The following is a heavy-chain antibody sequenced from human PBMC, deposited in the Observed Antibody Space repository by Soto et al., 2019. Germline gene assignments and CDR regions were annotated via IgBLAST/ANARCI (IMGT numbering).Heavy chain of an antibody. CDR3: ARDSDYYYGMDV. Sequence: SVKVSCKASGGTFSSYTISWVRQAPGQGLEWMGRIIPILGIANYAQKFQGRVTITADKSTSTAYMELSSLRSEDTAVYYCARDSDYYYGMDVWGQGTTVTVSS. CDR1: GGTFSSYT. CDR2: IIPILGIA. V-gene: IGHV1-69*04. J-gene: IGHJ6*02.